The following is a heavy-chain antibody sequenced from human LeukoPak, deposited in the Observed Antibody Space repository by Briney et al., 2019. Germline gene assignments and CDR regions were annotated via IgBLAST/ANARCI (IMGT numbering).Heavy chain of an antibody. Sequence: GRSLRLSCAVSGITLSNYGMSWVRQAPGKELEWVAGISGSGGGAQYADSVKGRFTISRDNAKNRLYLHMNSLRAEDTAMYFCAKRGVVIRVFLVGFHKEAYYFDSWGQGVLVTVSS. CDR1: GITLSNYG. CDR2: ISGSGGGA. CDR3: AKRGVVIRVFLVGFHKEAYYFDS. J-gene: IGHJ4*02. V-gene: IGHV3-23*01. D-gene: IGHD3-10*01.